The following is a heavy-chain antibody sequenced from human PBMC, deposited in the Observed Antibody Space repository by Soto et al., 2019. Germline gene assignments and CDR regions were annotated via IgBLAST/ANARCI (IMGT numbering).Heavy chain of an antibody. CDR3: AREGHTMITTYYYGLGV. Sequence: PGGPLSLSCTSSGFTFIDYFMSWIRQAPMKGLEWVSYINSVSSFTSYADSVQGRFTISRDNAKNSLFLQMDGLRAEDTAVYYCAREGHTMITTYYYGLGVWGQGTTVTVSS. J-gene: IGHJ6*02. V-gene: IGHV3-11*06. D-gene: IGHD3-22*01. CDR2: INSVSSFT. CDR1: GFTFIDYF.